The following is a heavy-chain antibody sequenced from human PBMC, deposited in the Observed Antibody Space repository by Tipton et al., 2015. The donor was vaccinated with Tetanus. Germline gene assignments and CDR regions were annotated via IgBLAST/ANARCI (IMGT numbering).Heavy chain of an antibody. CDR1: GTTFSAYY. V-gene: IGHV4-34*08. CDR2: INPSGST. Sequence: TLSLTCAVSGTTFSAYYWSWIRQPPGKGLEWIGEINPSGSTTYNPPLKSRVTISVDKSKNQFSLKLTSVTAADTAVYYCANCGSACAFWGQGTLVTVSS. D-gene: IGHD6-19*01. CDR3: ANCGSACAF. J-gene: IGHJ4*02.